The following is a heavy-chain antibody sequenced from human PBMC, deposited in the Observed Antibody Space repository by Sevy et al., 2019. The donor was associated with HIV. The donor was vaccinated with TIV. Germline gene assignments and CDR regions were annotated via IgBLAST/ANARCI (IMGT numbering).Heavy chain of an antibody. D-gene: IGHD5-18*01. CDR2: IYSDGST. J-gene: IGHJ4*02. Sequence: GRSLRLSCAASGFPVSSNYMSWVRQAPGKGLEWVSVIYSDGSTYHADSVKGRFTIFRDNSKNTLYLQMNSLRVEDTAVYYCARGKSGYGYGLDYWGQGTLVTVSS. CDR1: GFPVSSNY. CDR3: ARGKSGYGYGLDY. V-gene: IGHV3-66*01.